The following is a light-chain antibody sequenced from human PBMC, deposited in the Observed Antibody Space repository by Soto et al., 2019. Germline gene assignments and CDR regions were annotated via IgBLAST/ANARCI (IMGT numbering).Light chain of an antibody. CDR3: QQYNRHST. CDR2: KAS. Sequence: IQMTQSPSTLSSSLGDRVTITCRASQSISSWLAWYQQRPGKAPKLLIHKASNLESGVPSRFSGSGSGTEFTLTISSLTPDDSATYYCQQYNRHSTFGQGTKVDIK. CDR1: QSISSW. J-gene: IGKJ1*01. V-gene: IGKV1-5*03.